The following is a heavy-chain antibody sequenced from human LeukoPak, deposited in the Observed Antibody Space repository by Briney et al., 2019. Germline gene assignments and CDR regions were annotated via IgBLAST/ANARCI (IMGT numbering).Heavy chain of an antibody. CDR3: TTSYDSSGYYGPNWFDP. CDR2: IRSKANSYAT. V-gene: IGHV3-73*01. Sequence: GGSLRLSCAASGFTFSSYGMHWVRQASGKGLEWVGRIRSKANSYATAYAASVKGRFTISRDDSKNTAYLQMNSLKTEDTAVYYCTTSYDSSGYYGPNWFDPWGQGTLVTVSS. CDR1: GFTFSSYG. D-gene: IGHD3-22*01. J-gene: IGHJ5*02.